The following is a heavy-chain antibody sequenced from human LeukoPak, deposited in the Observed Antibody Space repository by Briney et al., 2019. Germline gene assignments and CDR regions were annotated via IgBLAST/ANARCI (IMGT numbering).Heavy chain of an antibody. V-gene: IGHV3-7*01. CDR2: IKQDGSER. Sequence: GGSLRLSCAASGFTFSDYAMHWVRQAPGKGLEWVATIKQDGSERYYVGSVRGRFTISRDNANNSLYLQMNSLRVEDTAVYYCARRGTWHSDYWGQGTLVTVSS. J-gene: IGHJ4*02. CDR1: GFTFSDYA. D-gene: IGHD3-16*01. CDR3: ARRGTWHSDY.